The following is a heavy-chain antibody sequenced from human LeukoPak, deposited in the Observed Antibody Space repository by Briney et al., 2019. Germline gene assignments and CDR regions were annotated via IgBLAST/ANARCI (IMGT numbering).Heavy chain of an antibody. CDR2: ISSSGSTI. D-gene: IGHD3-22*01. J-gene: IGHJ4*02. CDR1: GFTFSSYE. CDR3: ASYDSSGYYYSYFDY. V-gene: IGHV3-48*03. Sequence: TGGSLRLSCAASGFTFSSYEVNWVRQAPGKGLEWVSYISSSGSTIYYADSVKGRFTISRDNAKNSLYLQMNSLRAEDTAVYYCASYDSSGYYYSYFDYWGQGTLVTVSS.